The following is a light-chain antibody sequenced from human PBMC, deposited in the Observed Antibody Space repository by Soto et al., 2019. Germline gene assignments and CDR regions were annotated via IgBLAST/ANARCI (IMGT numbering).Light chain of an antibody. CDR1: SGDVGGYNY. CDR3: SSYAGSSNFVV. Sequence: QSALTQPPSASGSPGQSVTISFTGTSGDVGGYNYVSWYQQHPGKAPQLMIYEVSKRPSGDPDRFSGSKSGNTASLTVSGLQAEDEADYYCSSYAGSSNFVVFGGGTKLTVL. V-gene: IGLV2-8*01. CDR2: EVS. J-gene: IGLJ2*01.